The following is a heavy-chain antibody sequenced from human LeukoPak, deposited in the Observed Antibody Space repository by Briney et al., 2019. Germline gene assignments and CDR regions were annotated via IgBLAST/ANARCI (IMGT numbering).Heavy chain of an antibody. CDR2: IIPIFGTA. J-gene: IGHJ4*02. CDR1: GGTFSSYA. Sequence: SVKVSCKASGGTFSSYAISWVRQAPGQGLEWMGGIIPIFGTANYAQDFQGRVTITRDTSASIAYMELSSLRSDDMAVYYCARGIWSTTLTAYYLDYWGQGTLVTVSS. D-gene: IGHD2-21*02. CDR3: ARGIWSTTLTAYYLDY. V-gene: IGHV1-69*05.